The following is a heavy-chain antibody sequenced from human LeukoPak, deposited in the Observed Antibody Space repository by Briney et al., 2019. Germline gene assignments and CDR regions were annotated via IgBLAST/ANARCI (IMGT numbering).Heavy chain of an antibody. CDR3: ARGWDCSSTSCYDV. D-gene: IGHD2-2*01. V-gene: IGHV1-8*01. Sequence: ASVKASCKASGYTFTTYVITSVRQATGQGLEWMGWMNANSGNTGYAQKFQGRVTMTRSTSINTAYMELSSLRAEDTAVYYCARGWDCSSTSCYDVWGQGTTVTVSS. CDR1: GYTFTTYV. J-gene: IGHJ6*02. CDR2: MNANSGNT.